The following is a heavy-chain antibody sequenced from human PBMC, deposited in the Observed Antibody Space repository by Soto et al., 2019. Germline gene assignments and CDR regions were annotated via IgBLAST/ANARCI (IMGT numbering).Heavy chain of an antibody. Sequence: SETLSLTCSVPGGSISGSQYSWGWVRQRPGMGMEWIGNTLYSGRTSYNPSLRSRVTVSVDTSRNQFSLRLSFVTAADTAVYYCARGFLYDSMPYYYYGMDVWGQGTTVTVSS. CDR3: ARGFLYDSMPYYYYGMDV. V-gene: IGHV4-39*01. D-gene: IGHD5-12*01. J-gene: IGHJ6*02. CDR2: TLYSGRT. CDR1: GGSISGSQYS.